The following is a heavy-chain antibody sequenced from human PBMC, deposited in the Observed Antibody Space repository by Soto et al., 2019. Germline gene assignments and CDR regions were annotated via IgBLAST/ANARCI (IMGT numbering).Heavy chain of an antibody. J-gene: IGHJ3*01. CDR1: GFAFRYAR. Sequence: PGGSLRLSCAASGFAFRYARMTWVRQAPGKGLEWVGHIRSNIDGATTAYAAPVKGRFTLSRDESKNTVYLQMNSLITEDTAVYYCTTDWRSGTQYLRALDVWGQGTMVTVSS. V-gene: IGHV3-15*01. CDR3: TTDWRSGTQYLRALDV. CDR2: IRSNIDGATT. D-gene: IGHD1-26*01.